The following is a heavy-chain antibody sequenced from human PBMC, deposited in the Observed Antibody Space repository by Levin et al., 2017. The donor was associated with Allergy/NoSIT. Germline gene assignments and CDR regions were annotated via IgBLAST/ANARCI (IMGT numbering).Heavy chain of an antibody. CDR1: GFTFSSYD. V-gene: IGHV3-13*01. D-gene: IGHD2-2*01. CDR2: IGTAGDT. CDR3: ARGSTIVGGMDV. Sequence: PGGSLRLSCAASGFTFSSYDMHWVRQATGKGLEWVSAIGTAGDTYYPGSVKGRFTISRENAKNSLYLQMNSLRAGDTAVYYCARGSTIVGGMDVWGQGTTVTVSS. J-gene: IGHJ6*02.